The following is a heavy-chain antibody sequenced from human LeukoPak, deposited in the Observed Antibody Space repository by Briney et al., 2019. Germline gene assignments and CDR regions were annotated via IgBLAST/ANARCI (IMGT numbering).Heavy chain of an antibody. J-gene: IGHJ5*02. V-gene: IGHV4-34*01. CDR1: GGSFSGYY. Sequence: KPSETLSLTCAVYGGSFSGYYWSWIRQPPGKGLEWIGEINHSGSTSYNPSLKSRVTISVDTSKNQFSLRLSSVTAADTAVYYCARDNCSSTSCYLDPWGQGTLVTVSS. D-gene: IGHD2-2*01. CDR2: INHSGST. CDR3: ARDNCSSTSCYLDP.